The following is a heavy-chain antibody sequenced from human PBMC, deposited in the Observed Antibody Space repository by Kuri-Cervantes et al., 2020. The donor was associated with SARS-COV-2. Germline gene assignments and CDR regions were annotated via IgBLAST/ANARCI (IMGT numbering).Heavy chain of an antibody. J-gene: IGHJ4*02. CDR1: GFTFSSYG. CDR2: ISYDGSNK. CDR3: ATESSSWYGGSFDY. V-gene: IGHV3-30*03. Sequence: GESLKISCAVSGFTFSSYGMHWVRQAPGKGLEWVAVISYDGSNKYYADSVKGRFTISRDNSKNTLYLQMNSPRAEDTAVYYCATESSSWYGGSFDYWGQGTLVTVSS. D-gene: IGHD6-13*01.